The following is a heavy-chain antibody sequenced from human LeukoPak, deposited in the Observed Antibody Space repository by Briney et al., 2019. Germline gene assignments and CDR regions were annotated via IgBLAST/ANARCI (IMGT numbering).Heavy chain of an antibody. CDR1: GGSFSGYY. CDR2: INHSGST. CDR3: ATRFGELSYYFDY. V-gene: IGHV4-34*01. D-gene: IGHD3-10*02. J-gene: IGHJ4*02. Sequence: IPSETLSLTCAVYGGSFSGYYWSWIRQPPGKGLEWIGEINHSGSTNYNPSLKSRVTISVDTSKNQFSLKLSSVTAADTAVYYCATRFGELSYYFDYWGQGTLVTVSS.